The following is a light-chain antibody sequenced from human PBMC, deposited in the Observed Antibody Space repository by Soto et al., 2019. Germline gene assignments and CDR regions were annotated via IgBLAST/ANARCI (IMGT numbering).Light chain of an antibody. J-gene: IGLJ2*01. CDR3: SSYTSSTTVV. Sequence: QSALTQPASVSGSPGQSIIISCTGTTSDVGGYNYVSWYQQHPGKAPKLMICDVSDRPSGVSNRFSGSKSGNTASLTISGLQAEDEADYYCSSYTSSTTVVFGGGTKLTVL. CDR2: DVS. CDR1: TSDVGGYNY. V-gene: IGLV2-14*03.